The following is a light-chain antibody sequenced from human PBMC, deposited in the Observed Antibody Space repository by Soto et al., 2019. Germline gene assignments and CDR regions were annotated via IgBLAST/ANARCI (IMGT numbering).Light chain of an antibody. V-gene: IGKV3-20*01. CDR3: QQTRTYPST. Sequence: EIVLTQSPGTLSLSPGERATLSCRASQSVSSSYLAWYQQKPGQAPRLLIYGASSRATGIPDRFSGSGSGTDFTLTISSLEPEDFAVYYCQQTRTYPSTFGGGTKVDIK. CDR1: QSVSSSY. J-gene: IGKJ4*01. CDR2: GAS.